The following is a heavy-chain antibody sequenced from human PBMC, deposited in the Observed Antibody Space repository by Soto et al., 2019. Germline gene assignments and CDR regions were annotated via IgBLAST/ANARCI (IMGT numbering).Heavy chain of an antibody. D-gene: IGHD1-1*01. V-gene: IGHV3-33*01. J-gene: IGHJ4*02. CDR1: GFTFSSKH. CDR2: IWNDGSNK. Sequence: GGSLRLSCSASGFTFSSKHMHWVRQAPGKGLEWVALIWNDGSNKFYADSVKGRFTISRDNSKNTLYLQMDSLRAEDTAVYYCARIDNWALNFDYWGQGTMGTVSS. CDR3: ARIDNWALNFDY.